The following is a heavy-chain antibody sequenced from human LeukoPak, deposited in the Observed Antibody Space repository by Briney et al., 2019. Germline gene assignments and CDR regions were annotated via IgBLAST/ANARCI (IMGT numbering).Heavy chain of an antibody. D-gene: IGHD2-2*01. CDR2: ISYDGSNK. V-gene: IGHV3-30-3*01. Sequence: GGSLGLSCAASGFTFSSYAMHWVRQAPGKGLEWVAVISYDGSNKYYADSVKGRFTISRDNSKNTLYLQMNSLRAEDTAVYYCARDRVVPATNWFDPWGQGTLVTVSS. CDR3: ARDRVVPATNWFDP. J-gene: IGHJ5*02. CDR1: GFTFSSYA.